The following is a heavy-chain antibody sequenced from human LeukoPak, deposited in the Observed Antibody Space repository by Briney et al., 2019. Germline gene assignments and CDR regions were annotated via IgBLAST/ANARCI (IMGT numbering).Heavy chain of an antibody. Sequence: GGSLRLSCAASGFTFDDYGIHWVRQAPGKGLEWVAVIWYDGSNKYYADSVKGRFTISRDNSKNTLYLQMNSLRAEDTAVYYCARVKTVVVTATNAFDIWGQGTMVTVSS. CDR2: IWYDGSNK. CDR3: ARVKTVVVTATNAFDI. CDR1: GFTFDDYG. J-gene: IGHJ3*02. V-gene: IGHV3-33*01. D-gene: IGHD2-21*02.